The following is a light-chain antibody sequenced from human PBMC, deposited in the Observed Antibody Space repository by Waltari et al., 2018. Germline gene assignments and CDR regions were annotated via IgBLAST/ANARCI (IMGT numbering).Light chain of an antibody. CDR3: QQYHAYPWT. Sequence: DIQMTQSPSSLSGRVRERVPITCRASENINNRLSWYQQKPGVAPQLLIYETSTLEPGVPSRFSGTTSGTEFSLSISSLQPDDVATYYCQQYHAYPWTFGQGTKVDI. CDR2: ETS. V-gene: IGKV1-5*01. J-gene: IGKJ1*01. CDR1: ENINNR.